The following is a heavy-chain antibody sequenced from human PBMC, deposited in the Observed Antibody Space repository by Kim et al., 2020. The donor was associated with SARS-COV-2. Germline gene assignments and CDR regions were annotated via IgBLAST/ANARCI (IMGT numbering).Heavy chain of an antibody. CDR1: GGTFSSYA. CDR2: IIPIFGTA. J-gene: IGHJ2*01. Sequence: SVKVSCKASGGTFSSYAISWVRQAPGQGLEWMGGIIPIFGTANYAQKFQGRVTITADESTSTAYMELSSLRSEDTAVYYCARASAAADPLSYFDLWGRGTLVTVSS. CDR3: ARASAAADPLSYFDL. D-gene: IGHD6-13*01. V-gene: IGHV1-69*13.